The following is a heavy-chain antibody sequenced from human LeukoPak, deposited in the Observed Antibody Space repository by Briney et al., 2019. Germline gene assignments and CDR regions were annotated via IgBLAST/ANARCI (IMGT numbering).Heavy chain of an antibody. Sequence: ASVQVSCKASGYIFTRYAMNWVRQAPGQGLEWMGWINTNTGNPTYAQGFTGQFVFSLDTSVNTAYLQISSLKAEDTAVYYCARDQGTSVTRDGMDVWGQGTTVTVSS. J-gene: IGHJ6*02. CDR2: INTNTGNP. D-gene: IGHD4-17*01. CDR1: GYIFTRYA. V-gene: IGHV7-4-1*02. CDR3: ARDQGTSVTRDGMDV.